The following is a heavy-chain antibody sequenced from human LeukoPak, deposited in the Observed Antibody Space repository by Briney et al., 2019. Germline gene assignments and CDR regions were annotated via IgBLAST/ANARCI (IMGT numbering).Heavy chain of an antibody. J-gene: IGHJ4*02. V-gene: IGHV3-48*01. Sequence: GGSLRLSCAASGFTFSSYSMNWVRQAPGKGLEWVSYISSSSSTIYYADSVKGRFTISRDNAKNSLYLQMNSLRAEDTAVYYCARDSGSYSGSYWGQGTQVTVSS. CDR3: ARDSGSYSGSY. D-gene: IGHD1-26*01. CDR1: GFTFSSYS. CDR2: ISSSSSTI.